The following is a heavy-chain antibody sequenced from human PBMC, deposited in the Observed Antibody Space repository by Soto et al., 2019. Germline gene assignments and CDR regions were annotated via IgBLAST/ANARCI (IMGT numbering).Heavy chain of an antibody. J-gene: IGHJ4*02. Sequence: EVQLLESGGGLVQPGGSLRLSCAASGFTFSSYAMSWVRQAPGKGLEWVSAISGSGGSTYYADSVKGRFTISRDNSKNTLYLQMNSMRAEDTAVYYCAKWGGRTDTAMGLFDYWGQGTLVTVS. V-gene: IGHV3-23*01. CDR1: GFTFSSYA. D-gene: IGHD5-18*01. CDR2: ISGSGGST. CDR3: AKWGGRTDTAMGLFDY.